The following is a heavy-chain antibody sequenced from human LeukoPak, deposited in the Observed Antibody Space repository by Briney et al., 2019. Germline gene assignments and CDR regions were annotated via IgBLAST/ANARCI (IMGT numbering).Heavy chain of an antibody. CDR1: GFPFIEIS. Sequence: GGSLRPSCTAPGFPFIEISMNWVPQVPGKGLEWIAYIGIDSGNTKYADSVRGRFTISADKAKNSLYLQMNSLRVEDTAVYYCARDHNYAFDNWGQGTLVSVAS. CDR3: ARDHNYAFDN. J-gene: IGHJ4*02. CDR2: IGIDSGNT. V-gene: IGHV3-48*01. D-gene: IGHD1-1*01.